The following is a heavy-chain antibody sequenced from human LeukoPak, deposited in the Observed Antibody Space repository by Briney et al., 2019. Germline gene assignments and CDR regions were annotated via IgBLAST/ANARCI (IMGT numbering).Heavy chain of an antibody. J-gene: IGHJ4*02. CDR3: AKGIAAAGIEYFDY. V-gene: IGHV3-30*18. D-gene: IGHD6-13*01. CDR1: GFTFSSYG. CDR2: ISYDGSNK. Sequence: GRSLRLSCAASGFTFSSYGMHWVRQAPGKGLEWVAVISYDGSNKYYADSVKGRFTISGDNSKNTLYLQMNSLRAEDTAVYYCAKGIAAAGIEYFDYWGQGTLVTVSS.